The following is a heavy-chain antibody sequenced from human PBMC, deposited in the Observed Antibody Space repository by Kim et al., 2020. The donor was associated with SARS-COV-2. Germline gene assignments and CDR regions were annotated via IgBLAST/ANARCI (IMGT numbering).Heavy chain of an antibody. D-gene: IGHD6-19*01. Sequence: GGSLRLSCAASGFIFTSYGMYWVRQAPGKGLEWVAAISSDGVYRRYAESVKGRFTISRDYSKNTLFLQMNSLRVEETAVYYCANRLDPKGGLDVGGHGTTVTV. V-gene: IGHV3-30*18. CDR2: ISSDGVYR. J-gene: IGHJ6*02. CDR1: GFIFTSYG. CDR3: ANRLDPKGGLDV.